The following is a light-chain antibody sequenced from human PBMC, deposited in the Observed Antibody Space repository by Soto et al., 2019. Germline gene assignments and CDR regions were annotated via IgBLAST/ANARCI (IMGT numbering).Light chain of an antibody. Sequence: DIQMTQSPSTLSASVGDRVTITCRASQSISSWLAWYQQKQGKAPKLLIYDASSLEGGVPSKFSGSGSMTEFTLTISSLQPDNFAPYYCQQHNRPWKFGQGTKGDIK. CDR3: QQHNRPWK. CDR2: DAS. CDR1: QSISSW. V-gene: IGKV1-5*01. J-gene: IGKJ1*01.